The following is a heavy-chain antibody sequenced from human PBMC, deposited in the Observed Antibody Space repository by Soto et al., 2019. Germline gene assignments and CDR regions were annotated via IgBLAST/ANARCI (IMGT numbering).Heavy chain of an antibody. V-gene: IGHV1-3*01. D-gene: IGHD3-9*01. CDR1: GYTFTSYA. CDR3: ARRAGAYYDILTGLDY. Sequence: ASVKVSCKASGYTFTSYAMHWVRQAPGQRLEWMGWINAGNGNTKYSQKFQGRVTITRDTSASTAYMELSSLRSEDTAVYYCARRAGAYYDILTGLDYWGQGTLVTVSS. J-gene: IGHJ4*02. CDR2: INAGNGNT.